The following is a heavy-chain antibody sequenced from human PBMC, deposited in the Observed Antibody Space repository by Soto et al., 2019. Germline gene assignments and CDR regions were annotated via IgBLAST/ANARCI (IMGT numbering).Heavy chain of an antibody. Sequence: GGSLRLSCAASGFTFSSYCMHWVRQAPGKGLEWVAVIWYDGSNKYYADSVKGRFTISRDNSKNTLYLQMNSLRAEDTAVYYCARDTYYDFWSGYYLGFDYWGQGTLVTVSS. CDR3: ARDTYYDFWSGYYLGFDY. CDR1: GFTFSSYC. J-gene: IGHJ4*02. CDR2: IWYDGSNK. D-gene: IGHD3-3*01. V-gene: IGHV3-33*01.